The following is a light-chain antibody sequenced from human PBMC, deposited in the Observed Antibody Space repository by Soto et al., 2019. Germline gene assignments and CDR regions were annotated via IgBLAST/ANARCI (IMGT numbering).Light chain of an antibody. CDR2: DAS. Sequence: EIVLTQSPATLSLSPGERATLSCRASLSVNTFLALYQQKPGQAPRLLIYDASNRDTGIPPRFSGSGSGTDFTLSIGRLETEDCGVYYCQKRSKWPRPFGQGTQGESK. V-gene: IGKV3-11*01. J-gene: IGKJ1*01. CDR1: LSVNTF. CDR3: QKRSKWPRP.